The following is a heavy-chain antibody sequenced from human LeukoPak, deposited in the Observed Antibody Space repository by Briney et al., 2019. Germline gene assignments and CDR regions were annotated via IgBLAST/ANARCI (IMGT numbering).Heavy chain of an antibody. CDR3: ASRDDYGGNSGR. D-gene: IGHD4-23*01. Sequence: SETLSLTCTVSGGSISSGSYYWSWIRQPAGKGLEWIGRIYSSGSTNYNPSLKSRVTISVDTSKNQFSLKLSSVTAADTAVYYCASRDDYGGNSGRWGQGTLVTVSS. CDR1: GGSISSGSYY. J-gene: IGHJ4*02. CDR2: IYSSGST. V-gene: IGHV4-61*02.